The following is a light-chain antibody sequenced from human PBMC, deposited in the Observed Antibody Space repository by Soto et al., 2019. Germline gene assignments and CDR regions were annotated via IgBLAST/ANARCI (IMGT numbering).Light chain of an antibody. CDR2: DAS. V-gene: IGKV1-5*01. Sequence: DIKMTQSPTTLSASVGDRVTITCRASHSLIKWLAWYQQKPGKAPKLLIYDASNLESGVPSRFSGSGFGTDFTLTISRLEPEDFAVYYCQQYGSSPWTFGQGTKVDIK. J-gene: IGKJ1*01. CDR1: HSLIKW. CDR3: QQYGSSPWT.